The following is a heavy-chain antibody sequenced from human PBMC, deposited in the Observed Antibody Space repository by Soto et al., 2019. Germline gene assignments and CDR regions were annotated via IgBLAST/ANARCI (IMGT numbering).Heavy chain of an antibody. CDR3: ARAAKGAYYYGSGSRTPYYYYGMDV. CDR1: GGSISSGGYS. V-gene: IGHV4-30-2*01. D-gene: IGHD3-10*01. J-gene: IGHJ6*02. Sequence: PSETLSLTCAVSGGSISSGGYSWSWIRQPPGKGLEWIGYIYHSGSTYYNPSLKSRVTISVDRSKNQFSLKLSSVTAADTAVYYCARAAKGAYYYGSGSRTPYYYYGMDVWGQGTTVTVSS. CDR2: IYHSGST.